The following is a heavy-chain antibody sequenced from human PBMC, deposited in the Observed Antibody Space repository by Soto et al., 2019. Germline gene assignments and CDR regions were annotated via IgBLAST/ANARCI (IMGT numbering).Heavy chain of an antibody. CDR3: ARAHSSGWKRTGYYYGMDV. CDR1: GFTFSSYA. Sequence: GGSLRLSCAASGFTFSSYAMHWVRQAPGKGLEWVAVISYDGSNKYYADSVKGRFTISRDNSKNTLYLQMNSLRAEDTAVYYCARAHSSGWKRTGYYYGMDVWGQGTTVTVSS. CDR2: ISYDGSNK. D-gene: IGHD6-19*01. J-gene: IGHJ6*02. V-gene: IGHV3-30-3*01.